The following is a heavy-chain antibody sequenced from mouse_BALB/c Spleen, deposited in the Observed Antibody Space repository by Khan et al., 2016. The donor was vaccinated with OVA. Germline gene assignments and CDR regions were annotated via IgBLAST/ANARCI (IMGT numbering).Heavy chain of an antibody. Sequence: QVRLQQSGAELVRPGVSVKISCKGSGYTFTDFTMHWVKQSHAKSREWIGVISTYYGDATYNQKFKGKATMTVDKSSSTAYMELARLTSGDSAIFSGGKRGGGDRFVYWGQGTLVTVSA. CDR3: GKRGGGDRFVY. V-gene: IGHV1S137*01. J-gene: IGHJ3*01. CDR1: GYTFTDFT. CDR2: ISTYYGDA.